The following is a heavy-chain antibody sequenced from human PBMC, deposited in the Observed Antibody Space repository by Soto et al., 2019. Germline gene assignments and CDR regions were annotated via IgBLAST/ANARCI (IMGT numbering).Heavy chain of an antibody. V-gene: IGHV3-23*01. CDR1: GFTFSSYA. Sequence: EVQLLESGGGLVQPGGSLRLSCAASGFTFSSYAMSWVRQAPGKGLEWVSAISGSGGSTYYADSVKGRFTISRDNSKNTLYLQMNRLRAEDTSVYYCAKAVMVYAIPSYYYYMDVWGKGTTVTVSS. J-gene: IGHJ6*03. D-gene: IGHD2-8*01. CDR2: ISGSGGST. CDR3: AKAVMVYAIPSYYYYMDV.